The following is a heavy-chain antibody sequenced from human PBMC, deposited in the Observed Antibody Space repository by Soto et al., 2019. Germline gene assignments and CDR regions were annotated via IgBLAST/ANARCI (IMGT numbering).Heavy chain of an antibody. D-gene: IGHD6-13*01. V-gene: IGHV1-69*01. CDR1: GGTFSSYA. J-gene: IGHJ6*02. Sequence: QVQLVQSGAEVKKPGSSVKVSCKASGGTFSSYAISWVRQAPGQGLEWMGGIIPIFGTANYAQKFQGRVTITAGEPTRTAYMELRSLRSEDTALYYCARDRGSSLNNYYYYCGMDVWGQGTTVTVAS. CDR3: ARDRGSSLNNYYYYCGMDV. CDR2: IIPIFGTA.